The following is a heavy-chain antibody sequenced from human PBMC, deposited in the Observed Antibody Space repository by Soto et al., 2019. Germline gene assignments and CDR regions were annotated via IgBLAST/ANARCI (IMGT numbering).Heavy chain of an antibody. V-gene: IGHV1-69*06. J-gene: IGHJ6*02. CDR1: GGTFSSYA. CDR2: IIPFFGTA. CDR3: ARGSRFGELFPWYYGMDV. D-gene: IGHD3-10*01. Sequence: QVQLVQSGAEVKKPGSSVKVSCKASGGTFSSYAISWVRQAPGQGLEWMGGIIPFFGTANYAQKFQGRVTITADKSTSTAYMELSSLRSEDTAVYYCARGSRFGELFPWYYGMDVWGQGTTVTVSS.